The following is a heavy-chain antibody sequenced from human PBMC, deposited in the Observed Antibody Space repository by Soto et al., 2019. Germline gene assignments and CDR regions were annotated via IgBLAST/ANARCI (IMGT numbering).Heavy chain of an antibody. CDR2: IQKDGSDK. Sequence: QPGGPLRLSCAASGFTFSRYWMSWVRQSPGKGLEWVAVIQKDGSDKYYVDSVKGRFTISRDNSKNTLHLQMNSLRAEDTAVYYCAKSEHWNPALIDYWGQGTLVTVSS. D-gene: IGHD1-1*01. V-gene: IGHV3-7*01. CDR3: AKSEHWNPALIDY. CDR1: GFTFSRYW. J-gene: IGHJ4*02.